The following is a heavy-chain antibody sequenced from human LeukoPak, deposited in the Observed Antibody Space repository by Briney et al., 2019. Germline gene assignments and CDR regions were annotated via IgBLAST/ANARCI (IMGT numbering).Heavy chain of an antibody. CDR1: GFTFSSYG. D-gene: IGHD5-18*01. CDR3: AKVATETAMVTGGFDY. J-gene: IGHJ4*02. Sequence: GGSLRLSCAASGFTFSSYGIHWVRQAPGKGLDWVAFIRNDGSDKYYGDPVKGRFTISRDNSKNTVYLQMNSLRSEDTSVYFCAKVATETAMVTGGFDYWGQGTLVTVSS. CDR2: IRNDGSDK. V-gene: IGHV3-30*02.